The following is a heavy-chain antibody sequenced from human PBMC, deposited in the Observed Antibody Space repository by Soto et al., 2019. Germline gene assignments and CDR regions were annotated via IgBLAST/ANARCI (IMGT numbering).Heavy chain of an antibody. J-gene: IGHJ4*02. CDR2: INYSGST. Sequence: SETLSLTCTVSGGSISSGGYYWSWISQHPGKGLEWIGHINYSGSTYYNPSLKSRVTISEDTSKNQFSLKLSSVTAADTAVYYCARGGYCSGGSCYLGPLGYWGQGTPVTVSS. V-gene: IGHV4-31*03. CDR1: GGSISSGGYY. CDR3: ARGGYCSGGSCYLGPLGY. D-gene: IGHD2-15*01.